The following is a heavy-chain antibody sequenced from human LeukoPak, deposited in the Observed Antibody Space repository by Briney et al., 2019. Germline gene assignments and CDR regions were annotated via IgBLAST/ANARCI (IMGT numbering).Heavy chain of an antibody. CDR2: ISGSGGST. CDR1: GFTFSSYA. CDR3: AKDQGYDSSGYYGSDY. J-gene: IGHJ4*02. D-gene: IGHD3-22*01. V-gene: IGHV3-23*01. Sequence: GGSLRLSCAASGFTFSSYAMSWVRQAPGKGLEWVSAISGSGGSTYYADSVKGRFTISRDNSKNTLYLQMNSLRAEDTAVYYCAKDQGYDSSGYYGSDYWGQGTLVTVSS.